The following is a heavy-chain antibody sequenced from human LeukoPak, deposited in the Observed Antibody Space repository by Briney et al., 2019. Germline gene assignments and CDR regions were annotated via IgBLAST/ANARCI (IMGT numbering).Heavy chain of an antibody. J-gene: IGHJ3*02. D-gene: IGHD3-22*01. CDR1: GYTFTSYA. V-gene: IGHV7-4-1*02. Sequence: ASVKVSCKASGYTFTSYAMNWVRQAPGQGLEWMGWINTNTGNPTYAQGFTGRFVFSLGTSVSTAYLQISSLKAEDTAVYYCHYYDSSGPMAFDIWGQGTMVTVSS. CDR3: HYYDSSGPMAFDI. CDR2: INTNTGNP.